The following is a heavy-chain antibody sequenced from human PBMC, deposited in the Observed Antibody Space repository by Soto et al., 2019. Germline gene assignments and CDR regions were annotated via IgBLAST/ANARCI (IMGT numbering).Heavy chain of an antibody. D-gene: IGHD6-13*01. J-gene: IGHJ6*02. Sequence: GGSLRLSCASSGFTFSSYAMSCVRQAPGKGLEWVSAISGSGGSTYYADSVKGRFTISRDNSKNTLYLQMNSLRAEDTAVYYCAKDRVSSSSYYYYGMDVWGQGTTVTVSS. CDR1: GFTFSSYA. CDR3: AKDRVSSSSYYYYGMDV. V-gene: IGHV3-23*01. CDR2: ISGSGGST.